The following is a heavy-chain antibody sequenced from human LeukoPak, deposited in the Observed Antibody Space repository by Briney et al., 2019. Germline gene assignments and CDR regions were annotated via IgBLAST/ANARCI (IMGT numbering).Heavy chain of an antibody. Sequence: PGRSLRLSCAASGFTFDDYAMHWVRQAPGKGLEWVSGISWNSGSIGYADSVKGRFTISRDNAKNSLYLQMNSLRAEGTALYYCAKDMRYYGMDVWGQGTTVTVSS. CDR2: ISWNSGSI. CDR3: AKDMRYYGMDV. V-gene: IGHV3-9*01. J-gene: IGHJ6*02. CDR1: GFTFDDYA.